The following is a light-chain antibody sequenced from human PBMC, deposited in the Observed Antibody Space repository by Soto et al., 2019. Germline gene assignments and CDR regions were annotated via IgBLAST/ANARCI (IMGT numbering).Light chain of an antibody. CDR2: WAS. J-gene: IGKJ1*01. Sequence: DIVMTQSPDSLAVSLGERATINCKSSQSLLCTSNNNNYLAWYQQKPGQPPKLLLYWASTRESGVPYRFTGSGSGTDFTLTIDSLQSDDXXTXXXXXXXXXXXTXTFGQGTKVEIK. V-gene: IGKV4-1*01. CDR3: XXXXXXXXTXT. CDR1: QSLLCTSNNNNY.